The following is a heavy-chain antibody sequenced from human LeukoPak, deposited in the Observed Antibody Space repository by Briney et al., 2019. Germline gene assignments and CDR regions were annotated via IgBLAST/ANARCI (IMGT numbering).Heavy chain of an antibody. CDR1: GYTFTSYD. J-gene: IGHJ4*02. CDR2: INPSGGST. Sequence: GASVKVSCKPSGYTFTSYDINWVRQATVQGLEWMGIINPSGGSTSYAQKFHGRVSMTRDMSTSTVYMELSSLRSEDTAVYYCASRGYSSGWYVFDYWGQGTLVTVSS. CDR3: ASRGYSSGWYVFDY. V-gene: IGHV1-46*01. D-gene: IGHD6-19*01.